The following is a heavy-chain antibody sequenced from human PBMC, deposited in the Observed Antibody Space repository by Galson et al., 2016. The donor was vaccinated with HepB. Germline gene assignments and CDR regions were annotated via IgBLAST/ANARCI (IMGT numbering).Heavy chain of an antibody. CDR1: GYTFISYG. J-gene: IGHJ4*02. D-gene: IGHD4/OR15-4a*01. CDR3: AREGMKVLIDY. Sequence: SVKVSCKASGYTFISYGISWVRQAPGQGLEWMGWISPYSGLTNYTQKLQGRVTVTKDTSTSTAYMELRSLRSDDTALYYCAREGMKVLIDYWGQGTLVTVSS. CDR2: ISPYSGLT. V-gene: IGHV1-18*04.